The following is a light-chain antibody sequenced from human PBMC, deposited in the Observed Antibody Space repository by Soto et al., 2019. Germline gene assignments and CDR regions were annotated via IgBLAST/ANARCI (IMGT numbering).Light chain of an antibody. CDR2: DAS. Sequence: DIQMTQSPSTLSASLGDRVTITCRASQSISSWLSWYQHKPGKAPKLLIYDASSLESGVPSRFSGSGSGTEFTLTISSLQPDDFATYYCQQYNSYPGTFGQGTKVDI. CDR1: QSISSW. V-gene: IGKV1-5*01. J-gene: IGKJ1*01. CDR3: QQYNSYPGT.